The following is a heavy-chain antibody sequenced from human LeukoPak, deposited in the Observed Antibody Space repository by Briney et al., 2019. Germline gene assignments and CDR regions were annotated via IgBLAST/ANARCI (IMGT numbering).Heavy chain of an antibody. CDR2: LLYDGNTK. Sequence: GGSLRLSCAASGFRFSNYGMHWVRQAPGKGLEWVAALLYDGNTKHYADSARGRFTISRDISKNTFYLQMNSLTAEDTAVYYCARDHRPEIQYYYMDVWGKGTTVAVSS. J-gene: IGHJ6*03. D-gene: IGHD1-14*01. V-gene: IGHV3-33*01. CDR3: ARDHRPEIQYYYMDV. CDR1: GFRFSNYG.